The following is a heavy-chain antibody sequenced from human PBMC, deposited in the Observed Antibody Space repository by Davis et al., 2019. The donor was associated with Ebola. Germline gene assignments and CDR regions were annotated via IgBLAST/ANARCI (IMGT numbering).Heavy chain of an antibody. CDR1: GGSISSGGYY. D-gene: IGHD3-3*01. J-gene: IGHJ6*03. CDR2: IDHTGKI. V-gene: IGHV4-39*07. Sequence: SETLSLTCTVSGGSISSGGYYWSWIRQPPGKGLEWVGEIDHTGKINYNPSLKTRVAISVDTSKNKVSLRLSSLTAADTAVYYCARGHDFWSGYYTTTSRRSVYMDVWGSGTTVTVSS. CDR3: ARGHDFWSGYYTTTSRRSVYMDV.